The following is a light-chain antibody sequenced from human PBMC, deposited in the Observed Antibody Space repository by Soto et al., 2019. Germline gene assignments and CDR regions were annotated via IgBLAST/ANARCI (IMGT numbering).Light chain of an antibody. V-gene: IGKV3-11*01. Sequence: EILLTQSPATLSLSPGERATLSCRASQSVSSHFAWYQQKPGQAPRLLIYDASNRATGIPARFSGSGSGTDFTLTISSLEPEEFAVYYWQQRSSWPPYTFGQGTKLEIK. J-gene: IGKJ2*01. CDR2: DAS. CDR1: QSVSSH. CDR3: QQRSSWPPYT.